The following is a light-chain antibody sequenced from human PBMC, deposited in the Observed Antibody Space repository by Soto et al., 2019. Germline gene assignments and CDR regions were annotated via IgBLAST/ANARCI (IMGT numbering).Light chain of an antibody. V-gene: IGKV3-20*01. CDR3: QPYGSSPLT. CDR1: QSVSSSY. Sequence: EIVLTQSPGTLSLSPGERATLSCRASQSVSSSYLAWYQQKPGQPPRLLIYGASSRATGIPDRFSGSGSGTNFTLTISRLEPEDFAVYYCQPYGSSPLTFGGGTKVEIK. J-gene: IGKJ4*01. CDR2: GAS.